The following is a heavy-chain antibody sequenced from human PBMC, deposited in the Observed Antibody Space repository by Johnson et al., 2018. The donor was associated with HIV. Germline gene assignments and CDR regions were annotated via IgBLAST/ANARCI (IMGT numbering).Heavy chain of an antibody. CDR2: IYSGGST. J-gene: IGHJ3*02. CDR3: AKSIAAAGTNAFDI. D-gene: IGHD6-13*01. CDR1: GFTFDDYA. V-gene: IGHV3-NL1*01. Sequence: QVQLVESGGGVVQPGGSLRLSCAASGFTFDDYAMHWVRQAPGKGLEWVSVIYSGGSTYYADSVKGRFIISRDNSKNTLYLQMNSLRAEDTAVYYWAKSIAAAGTNAFDIWGQGTMVTVSS.